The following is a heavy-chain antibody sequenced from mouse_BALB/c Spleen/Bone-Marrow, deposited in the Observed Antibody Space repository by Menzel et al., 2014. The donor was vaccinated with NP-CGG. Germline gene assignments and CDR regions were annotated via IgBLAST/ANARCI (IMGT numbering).Heavy chain of an antibody. V-gene: IGHV14-3*02. CDR3: ASYRYAWYFDV. Sequence: VHVKQSGAELVKPGASVKLSCTAFGFNIKDTYLHWVKQRPEQGLEWIGRIDPANGNTKYDPKFQGKATITADTSSNTAYLQLSSLTSEDTAVYYCASYRYAWYFDVWGAGTTVTVSS. J-gene: IGHJ1*01. CDR1: GFNIKDTY. CDR2: IDPANGNT. D-gene: IGHD2-14*01.